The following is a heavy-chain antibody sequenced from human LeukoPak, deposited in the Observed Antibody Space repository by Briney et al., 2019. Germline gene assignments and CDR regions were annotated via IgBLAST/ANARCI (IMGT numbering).Heavy chain of an antibody. V-gene: IGHV3-23*01. Sequence: GGSLRLSCVASGFTFSNYTMSWIRQAPPKGLEWVSSISVGGTTTYYTDSVKGRVSISRDNSENTLYLQMNGLRADDTAVYACAKSFTSSSSDYWGQGTLVTVSS. D-gene: IGHD6-13*01. CDR2: ISVGGTTT. CDR3: AKSFTSSSSDY. CDR1: GFTFSNYT. J-gene: IGHJ4*02.